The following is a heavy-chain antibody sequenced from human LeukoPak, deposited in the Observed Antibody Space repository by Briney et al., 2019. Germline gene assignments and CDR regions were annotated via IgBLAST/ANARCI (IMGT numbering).Heavy chain of an antibody. Sequence: ASVKVSSTLSLYTLTELSMHGVRQAPGKGLEWMGGFDPEDGETIYAQKFQGRVTMTEDTSTDTAYMELSSLRSEDTAVYYCATQGAGNWFDPWGQGNLVTVSS. CDR2: FDPEDGET. CDR1: LYTLTELS. CDR3: ATQGAGNWFDP. D-gene: IGHD3-16*01. V-gene: IGHV1-24*01. J-gene: IGHJ5*02.